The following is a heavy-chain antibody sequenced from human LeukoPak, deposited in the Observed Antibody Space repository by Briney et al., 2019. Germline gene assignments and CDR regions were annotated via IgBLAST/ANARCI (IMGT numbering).Heavy chain of an antibody. CDR2: ISSSGSTI. CDR3: ARDKGYSGYDCWFDP. CDR1: GFTFSSYA. D-gene: IGHD5-12*01. Sequence: GGSLRLSCAASGFTFSSYAMSWVRQAPGKGLEWVSYISSSGSTIYYADSVKGRFTISRDNAKNSLYLQMNSLRAEDTAVYYCARDKGYSGYDCWFDPWGQGTLVTVSS. V-gene: IGHV3-48*04. J-gene: IGHJ5*02.